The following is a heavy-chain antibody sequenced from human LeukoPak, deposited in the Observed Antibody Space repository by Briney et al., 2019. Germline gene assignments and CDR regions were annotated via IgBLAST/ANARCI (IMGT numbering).Heavy chain of an antibody. CDR3: ARGDCSGVSCYSVDS. J-gene: IGHJ4*02. Sequence: ASVKVSCKASGYIFAASYIHWVRQAPRQGLEWMGWINPNIGGTSFAKKFQGRVTLTRDTSITTTSLELTGLRSDDTAVYFCARGDCSGVSCYSVDSWGQGTLVTVSS. CDR1: GYIFAASY. V-gene: IGHV1-2*02. CDR2: INPNIGGT. D-gene: IGHD2-15*01.